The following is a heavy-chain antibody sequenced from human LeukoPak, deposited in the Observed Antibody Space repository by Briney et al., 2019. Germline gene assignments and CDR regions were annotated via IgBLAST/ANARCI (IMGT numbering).Heavy chain of an antibody. CDR2: INHSGST. D-gene: IGHD1-26*01. V-gene: IGHV4-34*01. J-gene: IGHJ3*02. CDR1: GGSFSGYY. Sequence: SETLSLTCAVYGGSFSGYYWSWIRQPPGKGLEWIGEINHSGSTNYNPSLKSRVTISVDTSKNQFSLKLSSVTAADTAVYYCARGPWGATTHGVFDIWAQGTMVTV. CDR3: ARGPWGATTHGVFDI.